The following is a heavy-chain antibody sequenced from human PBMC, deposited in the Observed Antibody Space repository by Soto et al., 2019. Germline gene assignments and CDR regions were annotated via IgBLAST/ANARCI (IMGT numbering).Heavy chain of an antibody. D-gene: IGHD3-22*01. J-gene: IGHJ5*02. CDR2: IIPSFGTA. V-gene: IGHV1-69*12. Sequence: QVQLVQSGAEVKKPGSSVKVSCKASGGTFSSYAISWVRQAPGQGLEWMGEIIPSFGTANYAQKFQGRGTITADESTSKAYMELSSLRSEDTAVYYCARDRGPSSGYYPYWFDPWGQGTLVSVSS. CDR1: GGTFSSYA. CDR3: ARDRGPSSGYYPYWFDP.